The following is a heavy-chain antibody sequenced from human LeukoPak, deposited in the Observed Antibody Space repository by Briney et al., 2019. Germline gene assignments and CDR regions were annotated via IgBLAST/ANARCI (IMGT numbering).Heavy chain of an antibody. V-gene: IGHV3-23*01. CDR1: GFTFSSYA. D-gene: IGHD6-13*01. J-gene: IGHJ1*01. Sequence: GGSLRLSCAASGFTFSSYAMSWVRQAPGKGLEWVSAISGSGGSTYYADSVKGRFTISRDNSNNTLSLQMRSLRVEDTAVYYCAKRSSSYEHFQHWGQGTQVTVSS. CDR2: ISGSGGST. CDR3: AKRSSSYEHFQH.